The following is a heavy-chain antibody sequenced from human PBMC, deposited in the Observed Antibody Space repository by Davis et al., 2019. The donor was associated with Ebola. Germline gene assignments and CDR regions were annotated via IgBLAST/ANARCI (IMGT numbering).Heavy chain of an antibody. Sequence: AASVQVSCKVSGYTLTELSMHWVRQAPGKGLEWMGGFDPGDGEMIYAQNFQGRVTMTEDTSTDTVYMELRSLRFEDTAVYYCAILTFGGLKVGAFEIWGQGTMVTVSS. CDR2: FDPGDGEM. CDR3: AILTFGGLKVGAFEI. CDR1: GYTLTELS. D-gene: IGHD3-16*01. V-gene: IGHV1-24*01. J-gene: IGHJ3*02.